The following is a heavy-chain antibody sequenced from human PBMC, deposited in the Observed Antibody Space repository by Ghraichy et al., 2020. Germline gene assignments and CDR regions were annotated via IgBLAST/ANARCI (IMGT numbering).Heavy chain of an antibody. J-gene: IGHJ4*02. D-gene: IGHD5-18*01. V-gene: IGHV3-64D*06. CDR3: VKDREDTAIFDY. CDR2: ISRNGGST. CDR1: GFTFSSYA. Sequence: GGSLRLSCSASGFTFSSYAMHWVRQAPGKGLEYVSTISRNGGSTYYADSVKGRFTISRDNSKNTRYLQMSSLRAEDTAVYYCVKDREDTAIFDYWGQGTLVTVSS.